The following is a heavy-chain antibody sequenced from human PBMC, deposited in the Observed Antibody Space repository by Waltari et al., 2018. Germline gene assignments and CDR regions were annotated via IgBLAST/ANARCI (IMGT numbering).Heavy chain of an antibody. V-gene: IGHV1-24*01. CDR3: ATDSYYYGSGSYLLAVGAFDI. D-gene: IGHD3-10*01. J-gene: IGHJ3*02. CDR2: FEPEDGET. Sequence: QVQLVQSGAEVKKPGASVKVSCKVSGYTLTELSMHWVRQAPGKGLEWMGGFEPEDGETIYAQKFHGRVTMTEDTSTDTAYMELSSLRSEDTAVYYCATDSYYYGSGSYLLAVGAFDIWGQGTMVTVSS. CDR1: GYTLTELS.